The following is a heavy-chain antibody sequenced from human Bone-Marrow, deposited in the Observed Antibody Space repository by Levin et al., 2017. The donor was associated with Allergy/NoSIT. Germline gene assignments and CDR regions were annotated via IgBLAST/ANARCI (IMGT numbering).Heavy chain of an antibody. Sequence: ASVKVSCKASGYTFSGYYLLWVRQAPGQGLEWMGWINPKSGDTKYAQKFEGRVTMTRNTSISTAYMELSSLTSDDTAVYYCSKGGAEDYGDYWGQGALVTVSS. D-gene: IGHD3-16*01. CDR2: INPKSGDT. V-gene: IGHV1-2*02. CDR1: GYTFSGYY. CDR3: SKGGAEDYGDY. J-gene: IGHJ4*02.